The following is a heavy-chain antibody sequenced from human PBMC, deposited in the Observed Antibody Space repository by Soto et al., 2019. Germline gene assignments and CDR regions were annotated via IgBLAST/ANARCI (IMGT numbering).Heavy chain of an antibody. CDR3: ARDPCWECSGGSCYCMDV. CDR2: IYYSGST. D-gene: IGHD2-15*01. V-gene: IGHV4-59*01. CDR1: GGSISSYY. J-gene: IGHJ6*02. Sequence: SETLSLTCTVSGGSISSYYWSWIRQHPGTGLEWLGYIYYSGSTNYNPSLKSRVTISVDTSKNQFSLKLSSVTAADTAVYYCARDPCWECSGGSCYCMDVWGQGTTVTVS.